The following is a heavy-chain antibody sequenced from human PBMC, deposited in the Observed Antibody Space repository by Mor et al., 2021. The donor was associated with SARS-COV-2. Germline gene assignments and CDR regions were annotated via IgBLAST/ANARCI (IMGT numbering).Heavy chain of an antibody. CDR3: VKVLGGY. D-gene: IGHD3-16*01. J-gene: IGHJ4*02. V-gene: IGHV3-64D*09. Sequence: VKGRFTISRDKSKNTLYLQMSSLRAEDTAVYYCVKVLGGYWGQGTLVTVSS.